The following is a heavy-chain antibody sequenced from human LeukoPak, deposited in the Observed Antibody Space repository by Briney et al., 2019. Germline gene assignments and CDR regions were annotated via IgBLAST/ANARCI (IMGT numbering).Heavy chain of an antibody. Sequence: GASVKVSCKASGGTFSSYAISWVRQAPGQGLEWMGGIIPIFGTANYAQKFQGRVTMTRDMSTSTVYMELSSLRSEDTAVYYCARVGELPRALDYWGQGTLVTVSS. CDR2: IIPIFGTA. J-gene: IGHJ4*02. CDR1: GGTFSSYA. V-gene: IGHV1-69*05. D-gene: IGHD1-26*01. CDR3: ARVGELPRALDY.